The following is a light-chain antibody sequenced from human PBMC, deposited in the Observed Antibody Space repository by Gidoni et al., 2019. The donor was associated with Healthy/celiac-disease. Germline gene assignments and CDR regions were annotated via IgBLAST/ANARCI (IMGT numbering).Light chain of an antibody. J-gene: IGKJ4*01. Sequence: EIQMTQSPSSLSASVGDRVTITCQASQDISNYLNWYQQKPGKAPKPLIYDASNLETGVPSRFIGSGSGTDFTFTISSLQPEDIATYYCQQYDNLPLTFGGGTKVEIK. CDR3: QQYDNLPLT. CDR1: QDISNY. V-gene: IGKV1-33*01. CDR2: DAS.